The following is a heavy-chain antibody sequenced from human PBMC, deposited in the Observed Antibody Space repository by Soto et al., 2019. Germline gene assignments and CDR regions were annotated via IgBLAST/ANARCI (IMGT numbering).Heavy chain of an antibody. J-gene: IGHJ4*02. Sequence: GGSLRLSCAASGFTFSSYGMHWVRQAPGKGLEWVAVIWYDGSNKYYADSVKGRFTISRDNSKNTLYLQMNSLRAEDTAVYYCAREGIWGSYRYIDYWGQGTLVTVSS. D-gene: IGHD3-16*02. CDR2: IWYDGSNK. CDR1: GFTFSSYG. CDR3: AREGIWGSYRYIDY. V-gene: IGHV3-33*01.